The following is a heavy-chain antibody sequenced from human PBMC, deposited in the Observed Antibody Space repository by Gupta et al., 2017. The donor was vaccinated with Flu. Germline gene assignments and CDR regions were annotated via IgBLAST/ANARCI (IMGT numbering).Heavy chain of an antibody. CDR2: VNPHSGST. V-gene: IGHV1-2*06. CDR3: AREEFCSTASCYRWFDP. D-gene: IGHD2-2*01. J-gene: IGHJ5*02. Sequence: VQLVQSGTDVKKPGASLKVSCEASGYTFTDYYIPWVRQAPGQGLEWMGRVNPHSGSTNYAQKCQCRVTLAMDTSISTADMELTRLRYEEKAVYYCAREEFCSTASCYRWFDPWGQGALVIVSS. CDR1: GYTFTDYY.